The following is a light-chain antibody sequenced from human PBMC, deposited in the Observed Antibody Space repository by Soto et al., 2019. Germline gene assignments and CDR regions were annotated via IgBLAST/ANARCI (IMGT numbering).Light chain of an antibody. CDR2: EVT. CDR3: SSFTSSATEV. CDR1: SSDVGLYNR. J-gene: IGLJ2*01. V-gene: IGLV2-18*02. Sequence: QLVLTQPPSVSGSPGQSVTISCTGTSSDVGLYNRVSWYQQPPGTAPKLMIYEVTNRPSAVPDRFSGSKSGNTASLTISGLQAEDEADYYCSSFTSSATEVFGGGTQLTVL.